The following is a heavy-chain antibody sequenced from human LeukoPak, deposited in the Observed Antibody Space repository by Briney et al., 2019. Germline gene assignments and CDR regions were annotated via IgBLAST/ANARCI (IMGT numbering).Heavy chain of an antibody. Sequence: GRSLRLSCAASGFTFSSYGMHWVRQAPGKGLEWVAVIWYDGSNKYYADSVKGRFTISRDNAKKSLFLQMNSLRAEDTAVYYCASGLWTYGYWGQGTLVTVSS. D-gene: IGHD3-10*01. CDR1: GFTFSSYG. V-gene: IGHV3-33*03. CDR2: IWYDGSNK. CDR3: ASGLWTYGY. J-gene: IGHJ4*02.